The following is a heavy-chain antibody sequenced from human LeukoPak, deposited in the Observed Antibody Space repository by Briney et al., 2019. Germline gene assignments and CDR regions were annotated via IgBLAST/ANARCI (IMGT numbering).Heavy chain of an antibody. V-gene: IGHV4-31*03. CDR3: ARGGDYYYDSSGYPQDY. CDR1: GGSISSGGYY. D-gene: IGHD3-22*01. J-gene: IGHJ4*02. CDR2: INDSGST. Sequence: SETLSLTCTVSGGSISSGGYYWSWIRQHPGKGLEWIGSINDSGSTYYNPSLKGRVTISVDTSKNQFSLKLSSVTAADTAVYYCARGGDYYYDSSGYPQDYWGQGTLVTVS.